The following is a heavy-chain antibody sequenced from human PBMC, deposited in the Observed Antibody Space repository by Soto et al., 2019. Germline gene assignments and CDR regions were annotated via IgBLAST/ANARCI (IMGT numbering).Heavy chain of an antibody. V-gene: IGHV3-30*18. CDR1: GFTFSSYG. CDR2: ISYDGSNK. CDR3: AKDLGAHCGGDCYSFDY. J-gene: IGHJ4*02. D-gene: IGHD2-21*02. Sequence: PGGSLRLSCAASGFTFSSYGMHWVRQAPGKGLEWVAVISYDGSNKYYADSVKGRFTISRDNSKNTLYLQMNSLRAEDTAVYYCAKDLGAHCGGDCYSFDYWGLGT.